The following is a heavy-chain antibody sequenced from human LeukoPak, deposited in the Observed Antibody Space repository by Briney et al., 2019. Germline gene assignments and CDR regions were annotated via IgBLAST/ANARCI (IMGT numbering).Heavy chain of an antibody. CDR3: AKGLYDSSGYYLPFDY. D-gene: IGHD3-22*01. J-gene: IGHJ4*02. CDR2: ISGSGGST. Sequence: QSWGSLRLSCAASGFTFSSYAMSWVRQAPGKGLEWVSAISGSGGSTYYADSVKGRFTISRDNSKNTLYLQMNSLRAEDTAVYYCAKGLYDSSGYYLPFDYWGQGTLVTVSS. V-gene: IGHV3-23*01. CDR1: GFTFSSYA.